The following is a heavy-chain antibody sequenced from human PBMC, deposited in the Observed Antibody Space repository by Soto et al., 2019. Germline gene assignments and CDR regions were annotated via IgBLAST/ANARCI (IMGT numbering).Heavy chain of an antibody. D-gene: IGHD5-18*01. J-gene: IGHJ4*02. CDR1: RFTFSSYA. CDR3: AKESQLWSYFDY. V-gene: IGHV3-23*01. Sequence: EVQLLESGGGLVQPGGSLRRSCVASRFTFSSYAMTWVHQAPGKGLEWVSTISGSGGRTYYADSVKGRFTITRDNSKNALYLQMNSLRAEDTAVYYCAKESQLWSYFDYWGQGTLATVAS. CDR2: ISGSGGRT.